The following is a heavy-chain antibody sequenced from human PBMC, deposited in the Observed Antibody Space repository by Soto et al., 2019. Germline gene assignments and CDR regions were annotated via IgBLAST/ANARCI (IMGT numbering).Heavy chain of an antibody. D-gene: IGHD5-12*01. V-gene: IGHV3-33*01. CDR2: IRNDGINK. Sequence: GGSLRLSCAASGLTFSTQGMHWVRQAPGKGLEWVAVIRNDGINKYYADSVKGRFTISRDNSKNTLYLQMDSLRAEDTATYYCARNPSGVDLASMKDWGRGTLVTVSS. J-gene: IGHJ4*02. CDR3: ARNPSGVDLASMKD. CDR1: GLTFSTQG.